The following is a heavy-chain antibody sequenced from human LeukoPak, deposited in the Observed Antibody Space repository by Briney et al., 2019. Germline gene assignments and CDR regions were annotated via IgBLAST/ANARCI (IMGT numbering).Heavy chain of an antibody. CDR1: GGSISSYY. Sequence: SETLSLTCTVSGGSISSYYWSWIRQPAGKGLEWIGRIYTSGSTNYNPSLKSRVTMSVDTSKNQFSLKLSSVTAAGTAVYYGARDQLCLEGDNWSDPWGQGALVTVSS. J-gene: IGHJ5*02. CDR2: IYTSGST. V-gene: IGHV4-4*07. CDR3: ARDQLCLEGDNWSDP. D-gene: IGHD5-18*01.